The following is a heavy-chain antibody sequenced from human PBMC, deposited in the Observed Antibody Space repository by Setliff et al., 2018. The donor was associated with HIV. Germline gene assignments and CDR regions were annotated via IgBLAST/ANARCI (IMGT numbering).Heavy chain of an antibody. CDR3: ARSPEWGAGGIDY. CDR2: ISQSGST. D-gene: IGHD1-26*01. V-gene: IGHV4-30-2*02. CDR1: GGSIRSSGYS. Sequence: SETLSLTCAVSGGSIRSSGYSWSWIRQPPGKGLEWIGYISQSGSTYYNPSLKSRVTISVDRSKNQFSLTLTSVTAADTAVYYCARSPEWGAGGIDYWGQGTLVTVSS. J-gene: IGHJ4*02.